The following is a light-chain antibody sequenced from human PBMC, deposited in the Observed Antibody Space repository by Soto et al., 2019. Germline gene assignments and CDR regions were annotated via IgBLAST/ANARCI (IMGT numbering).Light chain of an antibody. J-gene: IGKJ1*01. CDR2: GAS. V-gene: IGKV3-20*01. CDR1: QSVGSSH. Sequence: EIVLTQSPCTLSFSPLERSTLSCRASQSVGSSHLAWYQQKPGQAPSLLMYGASSRATGIPDRFSGSGSGTDFTLTISRLEPEDFAVYYCQQYGSAPWTFGQGTKVDIK. CDR3: QQYGSAPWT.